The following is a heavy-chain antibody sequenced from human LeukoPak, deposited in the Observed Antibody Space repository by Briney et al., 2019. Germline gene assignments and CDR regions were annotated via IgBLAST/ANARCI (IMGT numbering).Heavy chain of an antibody. CDR2: INTNTGNP. CDR3: ARIPTPLRAYYYYYGMDV. V-gene: IGHV7-4-1*02. J-gene: IGHJ6*02. D-gene: IGHD2-21*01. Sequence: ASVKVSCKASGYTFTSYAMNWVRQAPGQGLEWMGWINTNTGNPTYAQGFTGRFVFSLDTSVSTAYLQISSLKAEDTAVYYCARIPTPLRAYYYYYGMDVWGQGTTVTVSS. CDR1: GYTFTSYA.